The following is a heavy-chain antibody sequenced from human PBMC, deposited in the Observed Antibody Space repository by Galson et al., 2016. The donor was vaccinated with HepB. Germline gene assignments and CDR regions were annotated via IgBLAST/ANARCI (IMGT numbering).Heavy chain of an antibody. CDR2: INYSGSYI. CDR1: GFSFRSYN. V-gene: IGHV3-21*01. D-gene: IGHD3-22*01. CDR3: STGEDSSGYYRDFDY. J-gene: IGHJ4*02. Sequence: SLRLSCAASGFSFRSYNMNWVRQAPGKGLEWVSSINYSGSYIFYADSVKGRFTISRDNAKNSLYLQMNGLRAEDTAVYYCSTGEDSSGYYRDFDYWGQGTLGTVSS.